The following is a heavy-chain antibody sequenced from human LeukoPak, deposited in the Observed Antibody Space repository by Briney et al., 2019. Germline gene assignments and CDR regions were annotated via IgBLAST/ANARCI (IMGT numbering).Heavy chain of an antibody. D-gene: IGHD7-27*01. Sequence: SETLSLTCTVSGGSISSYYWSWIRQPPGKGLEWIRYIYYSGSTNYNPSLKSRVTISVDTSKNQFSLKLSSVTAADTAVYYCARRGNWGSWYYFDYWGQGTLVTVSS. CDR3: ARRGNWGSWYYFDY. J-gene: IGHJ4*02. V-gene: IGHV4-59*08. CDR2: IYYSGST. CDR1: GGSISSYY.